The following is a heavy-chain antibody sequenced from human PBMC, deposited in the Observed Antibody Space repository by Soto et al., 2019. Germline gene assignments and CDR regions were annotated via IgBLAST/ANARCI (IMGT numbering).Heavy chain of an antibody. CDR2: IYYTGST. CDR3: ARDHHSYYDTSGYYPYFDF. D-gene: IGHD3-22*01. Sequence: SETLSLTCTVSGGSVNTAPYHWSWIRQSPRNGLEWIGNIYYTGSTNYNPSFESRVAISLDTSNNQFSLRLTSLTAADTAVYFCARDHHSYYDTSGYYPYFDFWGQGTLVTAPQ. J-gene: IGHJ4*02. CDR1: GGSVNTAPYH. V-gene: IGHV4-61*01.